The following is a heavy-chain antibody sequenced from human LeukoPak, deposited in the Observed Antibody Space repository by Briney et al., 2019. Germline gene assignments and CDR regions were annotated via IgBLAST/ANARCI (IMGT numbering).Heavy chain of an antibody. CDR2: INHNGNVN. V-gene: IGHV3-7*03. CDR1: GFTFSSYG. Sequence: GGSLRLSCAASGFTFSSYGMNWARQAPGKGLEWVASINHNGNVNYYVDSVKGRFTISRDNAKNSLYLQMSNLRAEDTAVYFCTRGGGLDVWGQGATVTVSS. CDR3: TRGGGLDV. D-gene: IGHD3-16*01. J-gene: IGHJ6*02.